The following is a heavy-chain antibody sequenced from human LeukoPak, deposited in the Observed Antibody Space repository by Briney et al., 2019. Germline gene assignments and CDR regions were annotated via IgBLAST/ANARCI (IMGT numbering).Heavy chain of an antibody. CDR2: INPNSGGT. D-gene: IGHD5-18*01. CDR1: GYTFTGYY. CDR3: ARGPEGGYSYGDFDY. Sequence: GASVKVSCKASGYTFTGYYMHWVRQAPGQGLEWMGWINPNSGGTNYAQKFQGRVTMTRDTSISTAYMELSRLRSDDTAVYYCARGPEGGYSYGDFDYWGQGTLVTVSS. J-gene: IGHJ4*02. V-gene: IGHV1-2*02.